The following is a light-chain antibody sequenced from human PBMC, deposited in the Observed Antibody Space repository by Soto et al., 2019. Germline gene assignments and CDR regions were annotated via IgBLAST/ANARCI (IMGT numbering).Light chain of an antibody. J-gene: IGKJ1*01. CDR3: LQDYKYPPWT. V-gene: IGKV1-6*01. CDR2: AAS. CDR1: QDIRND. Sequence: AIQMTQSPSSLSASVGDRVTITCRASQDIRNDLGWYQQKPGKAPKLLIYAASSLQTGLPSRFSGGGSGTDFTLTLNNPQPEDFATYDCLQDYKYPPWTFGQGSKVHIK.